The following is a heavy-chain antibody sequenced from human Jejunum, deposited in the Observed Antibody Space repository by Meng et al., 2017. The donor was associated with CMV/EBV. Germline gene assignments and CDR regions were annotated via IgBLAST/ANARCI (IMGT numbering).Heavy chain of an antibody. CDR3: ATSSSGFDFWTDN. D-gene: IGHD5-12*01. Sequence: SGYAFTGYYMHWVRQAPGQGPEWMGWLNPNSGDTTYAQQFQGRVSMTRDTSISTAYMELSSLRSDDTAVYYCATSSSGFDFWTDNWGQGTLVTVSS. CDR1: GYAFTGYY. J-gene: IGHJ4*02. CDR2: LNPNSGDT. V-gene: IGHV1-2*02.